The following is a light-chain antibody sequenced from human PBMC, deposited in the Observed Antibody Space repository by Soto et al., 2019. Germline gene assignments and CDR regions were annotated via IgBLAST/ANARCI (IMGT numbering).Light chain of an antibody. Sequence: QSALTQPASVSGSLGQSITISCTGSSSDVGTYYFVSWYQQHPGKVPKLMIYEGTKRPSGVSDRFSGSKSGNTASMTISGLQAEDEANYYCYSYTSSSTYVFGTGTKLTVL. V-gene: IGLV2-14*02. J-gene: IGLJ1*01. CDR3: YSYTSSSTYV. CDR2: EGT. CDR1: SSDVGTYYF.